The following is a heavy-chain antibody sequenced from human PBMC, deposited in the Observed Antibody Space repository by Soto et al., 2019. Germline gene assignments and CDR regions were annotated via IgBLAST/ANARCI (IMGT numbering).Heavy chain of an antibody. D-gene: IGHD5-12*01. CDR3: ASVGYSGYDYGLDY. CDR2: ISSSSSYI. Sequence: VQLVESGGGLVKPGGSLRLSCAASGFTFSSYSMNWVRQAPGTGLEWVSSISSSSSYIYYADSVKGRFTISRANAQNSLYLQMNSLSAEDTAVYYCASVGYSGYDYGLDYWGQGTLVTVSS. J-gene: IGHJ4*02. V-gene: IGHV3-21*01. CDR1: GFTFSSYS.